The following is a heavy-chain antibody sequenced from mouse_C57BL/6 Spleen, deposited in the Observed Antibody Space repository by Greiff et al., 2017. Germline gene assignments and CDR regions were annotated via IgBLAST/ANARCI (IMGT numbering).Heavy chain of an antibody. CDR1: GYTFTSYW. Sequence: VQLQQPGAELVRPGSSVKLSCKASGYTFTSYWMHWVKQRPIQGLEWIGNIDPSDSETHYNQKFKDKATLTVDKSSSTAYMQLSSLTSEDSAVYYCATAYGNPYYFDYWGQGTTLTVSS. J-gene: IGHJ2*01. D-gene: IGHD2-1*01. CDR3: ATAYGNPYYFDY. V-gene: IGHV1-52*01. CDR2: IDPSDSET.